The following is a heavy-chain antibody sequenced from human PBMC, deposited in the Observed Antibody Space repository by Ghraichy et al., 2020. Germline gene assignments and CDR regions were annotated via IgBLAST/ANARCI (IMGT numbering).Heavy chain of an antibody. CDR2: ISGSGGST. J-gene: IGHJ6*03. D-gene: IGHD2-15*01. CDR3: AKGVRSAYSLLMDV. V-gene: IGHV3-23*01. CDR1: GFTFSSYA. Sequence: GGSLRLSCAASGFTFSSYAMSWVRQAPGKGLEWVSAISGSGGSTYYADSVKGRFTISRDNSKNTLYLQMNSLRAEDTAVYYCAKGVRSAYSLLMDVWGKGTTVTVSS.